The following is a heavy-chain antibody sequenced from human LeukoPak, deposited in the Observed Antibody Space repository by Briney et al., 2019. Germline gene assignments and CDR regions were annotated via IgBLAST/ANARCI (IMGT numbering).Heavy chain of an antibody. CDR1: GGSISSGYYY. CDR3: ARIGATTTGTTRDYFDY. D-gene: IGHD1-1*01. CDR2: IFYSGNT. V-gene: IGHV4-31*03. J-gene: IGHJ4*02. Sequence: SETLSLTCTVSGGSISSGYYYWSWIRQHPGKGLEWIGYIFYSGNTYYNPSLKSRVTISADSSKNQFSLKLSSVTAADTAVYYCARIGATTTGTTRDYFDYWAREPWSPSPQ.